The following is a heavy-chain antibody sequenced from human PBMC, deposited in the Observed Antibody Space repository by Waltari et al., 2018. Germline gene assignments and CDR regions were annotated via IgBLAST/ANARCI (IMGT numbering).Heavy chain of an antibody. CDR1: GFTVSSNY. CDR2: IYSGGIT. CDR3: ARDPRSSRYYYYGMDV. Sequence: EVQLVETGGGLIQPGGSLRLSCAASGFTVSSNYMSWVRQAPGTGREVGEVIYSGGITYYADAGTGRFTISRDNSKNTRYLKMNSLRAEDTAVYYCARDPRSSRYYYYGMDVWGQGTTVTVSS. V-gene: IGHV3-53*02. J-gene: IGHJ6*02. D-gene: IGHD6-6*01.